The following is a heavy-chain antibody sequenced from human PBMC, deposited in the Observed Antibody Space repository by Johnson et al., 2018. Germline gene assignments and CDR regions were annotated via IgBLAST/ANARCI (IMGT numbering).Heavy chain of an antibody. CDR2: INSDGSST. CDR3: ASLWVGLDTEFFHH. V-gene: IGHV3-74*02. CDR1: GFTFRKYW. J-gene: IGHJ1*01. Sequence: EVQLVESGGGLVQPGGSLRLSCAAAGFTFRKYWMHWGRQAPGKGRVGVSRINSDGSSTNYGASVKGRFTISRDNAKNTLYLHMTSLRPEGTAVYYCASLWVGLDTEFFHHWGQGTLVTVSS. D-gene: IGHD1-26*01.